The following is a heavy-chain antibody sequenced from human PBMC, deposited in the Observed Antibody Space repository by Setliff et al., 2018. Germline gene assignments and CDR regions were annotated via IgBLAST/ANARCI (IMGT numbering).Heavy chain of an antibody. J-gene: IGHJ6*02. Sequence: PSETLSLTCTVSGGSISSGSYYWSWIRQPAGKGLEWIGRIYTSGSTNYNPSLKSRVTISVDTSKNQFSLKLSSVTAADTAVYYCARGRGYSYGSTFHYYYGMDVWGQGTTVTAP. CDR2: IYTSGST. CDR1: GGSISSGSYY. D-gene: IGHD5-18*01. V-gene: IGHV4-61*02. CDR3: ARGRGYSYGSTFHYYYGMDV.